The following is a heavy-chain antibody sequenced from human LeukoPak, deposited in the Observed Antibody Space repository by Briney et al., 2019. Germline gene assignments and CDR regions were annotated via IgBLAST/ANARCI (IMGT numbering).Heavy chain of an antibody. Sequence: ASVKVSCKASGYTFTSYGINWVRQATGQGPEWMGWMNPNSGNTGYAQKFQGRVTITRNTSISTAYMELSSLRSEDTAVYYCARLTGYSSSWYPPFYYYYYMDVWGKGTTVTVSS. D-gene: IGHD6-13*01. J-gene: IGHJ6*03. V-gene: IGHV1-8*01. CDR1: GYTFTSYG. CDR3: ARLTGYSSSWYPPFYYYYYMDV. CDR2: MNPNSGNT.